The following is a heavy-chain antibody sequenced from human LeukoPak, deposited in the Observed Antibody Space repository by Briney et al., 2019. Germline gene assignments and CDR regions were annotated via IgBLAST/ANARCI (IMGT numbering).Heavy chain of an antibody. V-gene: IGHV3-23*01. J-gene: IGHJ4*02. CDR1: GFTFSSYA. CDR2: ISGSGSST. CDR3: AKGQFTIFGVLSLAYGYFDY. Sequence: GGSLRLSCAASGFTFSSYAVSWVRQAPGKGLEWVSAISGSGSSTYYADSVKGRFTISRDNSKNTLYLQMNSLRAEDTAVYYCAKGQFTIFGVLSLAYGYFDYWGQGTLVTVSS. D-gene: IGHD3-3*01.